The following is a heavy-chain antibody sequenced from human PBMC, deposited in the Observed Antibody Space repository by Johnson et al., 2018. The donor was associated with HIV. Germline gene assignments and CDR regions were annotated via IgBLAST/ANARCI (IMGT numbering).Heavy chain of an antibody. V-gene: IGHV3-30-3*01. CDR3: ARGGVGGWDHDAFDI. CDR2: ISHDGNNK. CDR1: GFTFSSYW. D-gene: IGHD6-19*01. Sequence: VQLVESGGVVVQPGGSLRLSCAASGFTFSSYWMSWVRKAPGRGLEWVTVISHDGNNKYYADSVKGRFTISRDNSKNTLYRQMNSLRAEDTALYYCARGGVGGWDHDAFDIWGQGTMVTVSS. J-gene: IGHJ3*02.